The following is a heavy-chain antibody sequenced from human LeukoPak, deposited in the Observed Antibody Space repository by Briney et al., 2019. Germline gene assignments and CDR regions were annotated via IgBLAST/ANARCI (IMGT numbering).Heavy chain of an antibody. V-gene: IGHV3-23*01. Sequence: GGTLRLSCAASGFTFSSYGMSWVRQAPGKGLEWVSSISASAAMTYYADSVKGRFTVSRDNSNNRLYLQMSGLTAADTAVYYCAKDRSIGTYYTFDHWGQGTLVTVSS. D-gene: IGHD1-26*01. CDR2: ISASAAMT. CDR1: GFTFSSYG. CDR3: AKDRSIGTYYTFDH. J-gene: IGHJ4*02.